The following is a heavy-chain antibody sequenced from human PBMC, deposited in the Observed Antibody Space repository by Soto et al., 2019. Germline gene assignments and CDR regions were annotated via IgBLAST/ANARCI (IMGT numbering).Heavy chain of an antibody. Sequence: GGSLRLSCAASGFTFSSYWMSWVRQAPGKGLEWVANIKQDGSEKYYVDSVKGRFTISRDNAKNLLYLQMNSLRAEDTAVYYCARDRVAGTDGVEFFNWFDPWGQGTLVTVSS. V-gene: IGHV3-7*03. D-gene: IGHD6-19*01. J-gene: IGHJ5*02. CDR2: IKQDGSEK. CDR3: ARDRVAGTDGVEFFNWFDP. CDR1: GFTFSSYW.